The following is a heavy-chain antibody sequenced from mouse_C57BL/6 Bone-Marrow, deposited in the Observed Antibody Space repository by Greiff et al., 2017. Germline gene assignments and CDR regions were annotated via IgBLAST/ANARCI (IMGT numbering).Heavy chain of an antibody. J-gene: IGHJ4*01. V-gene: IGHV5-6*01. CDR1: GFTFSSYG. CDR3: ARELPRAMDY. CDR2: ISSGGSYT. Sequence: DVHLVESGGDLVKPGGSLKLSCAASGFTFSSYGMSWVRQTPDKRLEWVATISSGGSYTYYPDSVKGRFTISRDNAKNTLYLQMSSLKSEDTAMYYCARELPRAMDYWGQGTSVTVSS.